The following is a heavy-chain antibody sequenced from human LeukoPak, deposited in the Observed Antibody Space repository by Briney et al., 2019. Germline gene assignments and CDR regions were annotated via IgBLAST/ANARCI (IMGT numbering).Heavy chain of an antibody. CDR2: ISGSGGST. V-gene: IGHV3-23*01. CDR3: ATQETYYYGSGSYLDKGYYFDY. CDR1: GFTFNNYA. D-gene: IGHD3-10*01. Sequence: GGSLRLSCAASGFTFNNYAMSWVRQAPGKGLEWVSAISGSGGSTYYADSVKGRFTISRDNSKNTLYLQMSSLRAEDTAVYYCATQETYYYGSGSYLDKGYYFDYWGQGTLVTVSS. J-gene: IGHJ4*02.